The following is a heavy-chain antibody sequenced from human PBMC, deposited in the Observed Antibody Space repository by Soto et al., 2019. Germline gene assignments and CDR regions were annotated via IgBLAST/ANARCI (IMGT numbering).Heavy chain of an antibody. CDR1: GFTFSSYA. V-gene: IGHV3-30*09. Sequence: PGGSLRLSCAASGFTFSSYAMHWVRQAPGKGLEWVAVISYDGSNKYYADSVKGRFAISRDNSKNTLYLQMNSLRAEDTAVYYCARDKSAMGRFDYWGQGTLVTVSS. J-gene: IGHJ4*02. D-gene: IGHD5-18*01. CDR2: ISYDGSNK. CDR3: ARDKSAMGRFDY.